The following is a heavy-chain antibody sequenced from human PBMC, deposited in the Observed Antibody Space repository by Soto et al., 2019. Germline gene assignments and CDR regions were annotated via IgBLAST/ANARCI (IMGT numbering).Heavy chain of an antibody. J-gene: IGHJ2*01. Sequence: QLQLQESGPGLVKPSETLSLTCTVSGGSISSSSYYWGWIRQPPGKGLEWIGSIYYSGSTYYNPSLKSRVTISVDTAKNQFYLKLSSVTAADTAVYYFARHIVAGTVVNWYFDLWGRGTLVTVSS. V-gene: IGHV4-39*01. CDR3: ARHIVAGTVVNWYFDL. D-gene: IGHD6-19*01. CDR2: IYYSGST. CDR1: GGSISSSSYY.